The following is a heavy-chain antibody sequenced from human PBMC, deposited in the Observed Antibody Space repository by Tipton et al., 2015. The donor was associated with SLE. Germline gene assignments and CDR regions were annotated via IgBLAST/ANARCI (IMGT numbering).Heavy chain of an antibody. CDR2: ISYDGSNK. V-gene: IGHV3-30*04. J-gene: IGHJ4*02. CDR3: ARGGTFLQY. CDR1: GFTFSSYA. Sequence: SLRLSCAASGFTFSSYAMHWVRQAPGKGLEWVAVISYDGSNKYYADSVKGRFTISRDNSKNTLYLQMNSLRAEDTAVYYCARGGTFLQYWGQGTLVTVSS. D-gene: IGHD1-26*01.